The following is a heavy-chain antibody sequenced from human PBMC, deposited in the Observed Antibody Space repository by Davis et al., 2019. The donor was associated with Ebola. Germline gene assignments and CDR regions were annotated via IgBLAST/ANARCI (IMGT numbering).Heavy chain of an antibody. D-gene: IGHD2-8*01. CDR2: LSFDGGHT. CDR1: GFSFGTYG. V-gene: IGHV3-30*18. CDR3: AKESCPKSGPYCTYFDV. J-gene: IGHJ4*02. Sequence: GESLKISCTASGFSFGTYGMHWVRPAPGKGLEWLQNLSFDGGHTSSIDSVRGRFTSSRDNSKNTLYLQMNNLRLEDTAVYFCAKESCPKSGPYCTYFDVWGQGTQVTVSS.